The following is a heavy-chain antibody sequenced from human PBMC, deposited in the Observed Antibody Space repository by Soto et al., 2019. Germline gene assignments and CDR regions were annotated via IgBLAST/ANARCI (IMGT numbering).Heavy chain of an antibody. V-gene: IGHV1-69*06. CDR2: IIPIFGKA. Sequence: QVQLVQSGAEVKKPGSSVKVSCKASGGTLRSYAISWVRKAHGQGLEWMGGIIPIFGKANYEQKFKGRVTITAHKSTSTAYMELRSLRSDDTAVYYCARDRFYYGSGSSFYYFYYLGQGTLVTVAS. CDR3: ARDRFYYGSGSSFYYFYY. D-gene: IGHD3-10*01. J-gene: IGHJ4*02. CDR1: GGTLRSYA.